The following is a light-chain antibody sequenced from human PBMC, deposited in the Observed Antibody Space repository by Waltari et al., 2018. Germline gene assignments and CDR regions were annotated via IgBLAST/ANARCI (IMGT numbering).Light chain of an antibody. J-gene: IGKJ5*01. CDR1: QSLLDSNGHTY. CDR3: MQALQTPIT. V-gene: IGKV2-28*01. CDR2: LGS. Sequence: DIVMTQSPLSLPVTPGEPASISCRSSQSLLDSNGHTYLDWYLQKPGQSPQVLIYLGSNRASGVPDRFSGSGSGTDFTLKISRVEAEDVGVYCCMQALQTPITFGQGTRLEIK.